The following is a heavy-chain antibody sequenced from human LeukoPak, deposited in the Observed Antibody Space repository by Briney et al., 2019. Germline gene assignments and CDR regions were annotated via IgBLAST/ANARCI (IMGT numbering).Heavy chain of an antibody. CDR1: GYSFTDYW. Sequence: GESLKISCKGSGYSFTDYWIGWVRQMPGKGLEWMGTIYPGDSETRYSPSFQGQVTISADKSISTAYIQWSSLKASDTATYYCARHPRLSMIVVVTPDAFDIWGQGTLVTVSS. J-gene: IGHJ3*02. CDR3: ARHPRLSMIVVVTPDAFDI. D-gene: IGHD3-22*01. V-gene: IGHV5-51*01. CDR2: IYPGDSET.